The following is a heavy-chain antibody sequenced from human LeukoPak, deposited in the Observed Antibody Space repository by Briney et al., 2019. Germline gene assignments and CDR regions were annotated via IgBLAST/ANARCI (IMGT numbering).Heavy chain of an antibody. V-gene: IGHV1-69*02. Sequence: SVKVSCKASGGTFSSYTISWVRQAPGQGLEWMGRIIPILGIANYAQKFQGRVTITADKSTGTAYMELSSLRSEDTAVYYCARAPTGDPLLDYWGQGTLVTVSS. CDR2: IIPILGIA. J-gene: IGHJ4*02. CDR1: GGTFSSYT. CDR3: ARAPTGDPLLDY.